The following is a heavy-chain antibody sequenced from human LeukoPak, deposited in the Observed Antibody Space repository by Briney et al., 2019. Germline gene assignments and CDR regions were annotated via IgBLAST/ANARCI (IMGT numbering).Heavy chain of an antibody. CDR2: TYYRSLWYY. V-gene: IGHV6-1*01. Sequence: SQTLSLTCVISGDSVSSNIATWNWIRQSPSRGLEWLRRTYYRSLWYYDYAVTVRSRITINPDTSKNQFSLQLSSVTPEDTAVYFCARERSSWYYLDYWGQGMLVTAPS. CDR3: ARERSSWYYLDY. J-gene: IGHJ4*02. CDR1: GDSVSSNIAT. D-gene: IGHD6-13*01.